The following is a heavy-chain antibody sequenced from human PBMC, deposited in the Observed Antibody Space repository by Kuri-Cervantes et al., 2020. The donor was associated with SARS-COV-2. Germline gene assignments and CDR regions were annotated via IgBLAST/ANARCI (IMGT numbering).Heavy chain of an antibody. CDR1: GGSFSGYD. CDR2: INHSVST. V-gene: IGHV4-34*01. Sequence: SKTLSPTCAVYGGSFSGYDWSWIRQPPGKGLEWFGEINHSVSTNYNPSLKHRVTISVDTSKDQFSLKLSSVTAANTAVYYCARSSGWAAAFDIWGQGTMVTVSS. J-gene: IGHJ3*02. D-gene: IGHD6-19*01. CDR3: ARSSGWAAAFDI.